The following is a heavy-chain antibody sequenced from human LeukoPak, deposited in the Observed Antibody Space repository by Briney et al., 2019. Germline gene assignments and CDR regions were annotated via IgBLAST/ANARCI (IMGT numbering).Heavy chain of an antibody. V-gene: IGHV5-51*01. Sequence: GESLKISCKGSGYSFTSYWIGWVRQMPGKGLEWMGIIYPGDSDTRYSPSFQGQVTISADKSISTAYLQWSSLKASDTAMYYCARRVTMVRGGYYFDYWGQGTLVTVSS. D-gene: IGHD3-10*01. CDR2: IYPGDSDT. CDR3: ARRVTMVRGGYYFDY. CDR1: GYSFTSYW. J-gene: IGHJ4*02.